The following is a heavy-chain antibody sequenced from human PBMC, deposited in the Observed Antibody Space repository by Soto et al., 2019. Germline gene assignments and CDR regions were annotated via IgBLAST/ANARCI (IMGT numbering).Heavy chain of an antibody. Sequence: EILSLTCTVSGDSISIYYWSWIRQPPGKGLEWIGYIYYSGSTNYNPSLKSRVTISVDTPKNQFSLKLTSVTAADTAVYYCARGVATIGPWGQGTLVTVSS. CDR3: ARGVATIGP. V-gene: IGHV4-59*01. CDR1: GDSISIYY. D-gene: IGHD5-12*01. J-gene: IGHJ5*02. CDR2: IYYSGST.